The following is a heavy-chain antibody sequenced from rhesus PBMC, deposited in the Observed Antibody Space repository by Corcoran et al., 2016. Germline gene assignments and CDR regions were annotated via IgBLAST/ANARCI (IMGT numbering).Heavy chain of an antibody. V-gene: IGHV4-122*02. CDR2: ITYSGST. CDR1: GGLISSGYYY. CDR3: ARASGSYQIDY. D-gene: IGHD3-16*01. J-gene: IGHJ4*01. Sequence: QVQLQESGPGLVTPSETLSLTCAVSGGLISSGYYYWSWIRQPPGKGLEWIGYITYSGSTSYNPSLKSRVTISRDTSKNQFSLKLSSVTAAETAVYYCARASGSYQIDYWGQGVLVTVSS.